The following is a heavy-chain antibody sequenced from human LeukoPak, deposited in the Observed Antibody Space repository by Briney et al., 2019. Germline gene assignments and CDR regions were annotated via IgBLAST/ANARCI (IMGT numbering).Heavy chain of an antibody. Sequence: SVKVSCKASGYTFTGYYMHWVRQAPGQGLEWMGRIIPIFGTANYAQKFQGRVTITTDESTSTAYMELSSLRSEDTAVYYCARSSGSLLAWGQGTLVTVSS. CDR2: IIPIFGTA. J-gene: IGHJ5*02. CDR3: ARSSGSLLA. V-gene: IGHV1-69*05. D-gene: IGHD1-26*01. CDR1: GYTFTGYY.